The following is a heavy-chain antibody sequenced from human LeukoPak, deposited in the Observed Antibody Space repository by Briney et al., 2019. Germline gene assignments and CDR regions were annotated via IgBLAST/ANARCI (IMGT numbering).Heavy chain of an antibody. CDR2: ISGSRDNT. CDR3: AKGSYYDSSGSFYFDY. CDR1: GFTFSSYA. J-gene: IGHJ4*02. V-gene: IGHV3-23*01. Sequence: PGGSLRLSCAASGFTFSSYAMSWVRQAPGKGLEWVSGISGSRDNTYYADSVKGRFTISRDNSKNTLYVQVNSLGTEDTAAYYCAKGSYYDSSGSFYFDYWGQGTLVTVSS. D-gene: IGHD3-22*01.